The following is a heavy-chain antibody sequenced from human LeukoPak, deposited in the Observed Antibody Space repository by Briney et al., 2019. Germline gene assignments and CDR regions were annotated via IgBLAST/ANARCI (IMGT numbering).Heavy chain of an antibody. CDR3: AKFQGSLDWLSPFDG. V-gene: IGHV1-2*02. Sequence: ASVKASCKASGYTFTGYYMHWVRQAPGQGLEWRGWINPNSGGTNYAQKFHGRVTMTTDTSISTAYMELSRLRAEDTAAYYCAKFQGSLDWLSPFDGWGQGTLVTVSS. CDR2: INPNSGGT. CDR1: GYTFTGYY. D-gene: IGHD3-9*01. J-gene: IGHJ4*02.